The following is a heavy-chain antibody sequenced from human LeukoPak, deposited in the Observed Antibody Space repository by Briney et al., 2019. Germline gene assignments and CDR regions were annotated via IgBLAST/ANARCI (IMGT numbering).Heavy chain of an antibody. D-gene: IGHD2-2*01. CDR3: ARDPYCSSTSCPAPTDV. CDR1: GYTFTSYG. Sequence: ASVKVSCKASGYTFTSYGISWVRQAPGQGLEWMGWISAYNGNTNYAQKLQGRVTMTTDTSTSTAYMELRSLRSDDTAVYYCARDPYCSSTSCPAPTDVWGKGTTVTVSS. V-gene: IGHV1-18*01. CDR2: ISAYNGNT. J-gene: IGHJ6*04.